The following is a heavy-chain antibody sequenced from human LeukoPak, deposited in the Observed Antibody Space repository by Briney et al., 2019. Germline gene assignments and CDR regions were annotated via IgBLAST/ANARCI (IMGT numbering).Heavy chain of an antibody. J-gene: IGHJ3*02. Sequence: KASETLSLTCTVSGSSISSYYWSWLRQPPGKGLEWIGYIYNSGSTNYNHSLKSRVTISEDMSNNQFSLKLSSVTAADTAVYYCARALRLWGGNSGIAFDIWGQGTMVTVSS. D-gene: IGHD4-23*01. V-gene: IGHV4-59*01. CDR3: ARALRLWGGNSGIAFDI. CDR1: GSSISSYY. CDR2: IYNSGST.